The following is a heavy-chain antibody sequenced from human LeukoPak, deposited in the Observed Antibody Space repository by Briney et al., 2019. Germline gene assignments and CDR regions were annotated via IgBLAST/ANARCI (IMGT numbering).Heavy chain of an antibody. CDR3: ARVGWRFGELLPNWFDP. Sequence: SQTLSLTCTVSGGSISSGGYYWSWIRQHPGKGLEWIGYIYYSGSTYYNPSLKSRVTISVDTSKNQFSLKLSSVTAADTAVYYCARVGWRFGELLPNWFDPWGQGTLVTVSS. V-gene: IGHV4-31*03. CDR1: GGSISSGGYY. D-gene: IGHD3-10*01. J-gene: IGHJ5*02. CDR2: IYYSGST.